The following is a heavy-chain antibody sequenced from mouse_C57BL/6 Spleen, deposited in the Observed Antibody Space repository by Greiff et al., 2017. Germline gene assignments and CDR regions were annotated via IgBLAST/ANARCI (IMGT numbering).Heavy chain of an antibody. CDR2: IDPNSGGT. Sequence: QVQLQQPGAELVKPGASVKLSCKASGYTFTSYWMHWVKQRPGRGLEWIGRIDPNSGGTKYNEKFKSKATLTVDKPSSTAYMQLSSLTSEDSAVYYCASSGITTVVEDYAMDYWGQGTSVTVSS. V-gene: IGHV1-72*01. CDR3: ASSGITTVVEDYAMDY. D-gene: IGHD1-1*01. CDR1: GYTFTSYW. J-gene: IGHJ4*01.